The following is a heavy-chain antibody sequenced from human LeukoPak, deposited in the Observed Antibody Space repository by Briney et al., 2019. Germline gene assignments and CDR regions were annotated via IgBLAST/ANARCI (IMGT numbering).Heavy chain of an antibody. V-gene: IGHV3-30*18. Sequence: GRSLRLSRAASGFTFSSYDMHWVRQAPAKGLEWVTVIPYEGSNKYYGDSVKGRFTISRDNSKNTLYRKMNSLRAEDTAVYYCAKEGSNGDFDYGGQGTLVTVSA. CDR2: IPYEGSNK. J-gene: IGHJ4*02. CDR3: AKEGSNGDFDY. CDR1: GFTFSSYD. D-gene: IGHD1-26*01.